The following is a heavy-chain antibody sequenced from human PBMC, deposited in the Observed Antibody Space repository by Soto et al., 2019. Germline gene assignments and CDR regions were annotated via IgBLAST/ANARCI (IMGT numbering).Heavy chain of an antibody. CDR3: TRPLSTAAAGTG. D-gene: IGHD6-13*01. Sequence: GSLRLSCAASGFTFSGSAMHWVRQASGKGLEWVGRIRSKANSYATAYAASVKGRFTISRDDSKNTAYLQMNSLKTEDTAVYYCTRPLSTAAAGTGWGQGTLVTVSS. V-gene: IGHV3-73*01. CDR1: GFTFSGSA. J-gene: IGHJ4*02. CDR2: IRSKANSYAT.